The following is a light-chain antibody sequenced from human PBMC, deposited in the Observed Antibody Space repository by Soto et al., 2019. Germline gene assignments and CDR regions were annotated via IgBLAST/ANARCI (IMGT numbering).Light chain of an antibody. Sequence: EIVLTQSPGTLSLSPGERATLSCRASQSVSSSYLAWYQQKPGQAPRLLIYGASSRATGIPDRFSGSGSGTHFALTISRLEREDFAVYYCQQYGSSPYTFGQGTKLEIK. CDR3: QQYGSSPYT. CDR2: GAS. CDR1: QSVSSSY. V-gene: IGKV3-20*01. J-gene: IGKJ2*01.